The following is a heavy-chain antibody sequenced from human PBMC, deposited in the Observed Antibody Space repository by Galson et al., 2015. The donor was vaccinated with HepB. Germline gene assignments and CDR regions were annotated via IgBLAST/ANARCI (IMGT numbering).Heavy chain of an antibody. D-gene: IGHD2-21*01. Sequence: LRLSCAASGFTFSDYYMSWIRQAPGRGLEWISYIRNSGTTLYYADSVRGRFSISRDNAKDSLYLQMNSLRAEDTAVYYCARGSDSSMVPFDYWGQGTLVTVSS. CDR2: IRNSGTTL. J-gene: IGHJ4*02. V-gene: IGHV3-11*01. CDR3: ARGSDSSMVPFDY. CDR1: GFTFSDYY.